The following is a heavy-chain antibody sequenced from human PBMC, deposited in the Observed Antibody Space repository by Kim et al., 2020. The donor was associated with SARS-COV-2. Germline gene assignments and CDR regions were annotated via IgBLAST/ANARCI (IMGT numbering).Heavy chain of an antibody. V-gene: IGHV4-59*01. Sequence: SETLSLTCSVSGGSISGYYWSWIRQPPGKRLEWIGYIYNSETTNYNPSLKSRVTMSIDASKNQFSLNLSSVTAADTASYYCARCGWGTDPPFDFWGQGVRVTVSS. CDR1: GGSISGYY. D-gene: IGHD3-10*01. CDR2: IYNSETT. CDR3: ARCGWGTDPPFDF. J-gene: IGHJ4*02.